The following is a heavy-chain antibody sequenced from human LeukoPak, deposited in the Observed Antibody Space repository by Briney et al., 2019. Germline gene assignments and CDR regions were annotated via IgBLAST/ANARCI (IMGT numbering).Heavy chain of an antibody. CDR3: AKDYSDSRVGDVFFEY. CDR2: ITSGFTP. CDR1: GLTFSNYA. V-gene: IGHV3-23*01. Sequence: PGGSPSLSCAASGLTFSNYAMSWFRQAPGKGLEWASGITSGFTPHYADSVKGRFTISRDNSQNTFHLQMNSLRAEDTAVYYCAKDYSDSRVGDVFFEYWGQGTLVTVSS. J-gene: IGHJ4*02. D-gene: IGHD1-26*01.